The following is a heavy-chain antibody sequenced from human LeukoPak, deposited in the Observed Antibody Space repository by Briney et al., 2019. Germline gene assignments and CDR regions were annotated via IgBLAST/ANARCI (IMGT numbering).Heavy chain of an antibody. CDR1: GFTFSNHG. D-gene: IGHD4-17*01. CDR3: ANLPTTVTTVY. V-gene: IGHV3-23*01. Sequence: SGRSLRLSCAASGFTFSNHGMHWVRQAPGKGLEWVSAISGSGGSTYYADSVKGRFTISRDNSKNTLYLQMNSLRAEDTAVYYCANLPTTVTTVYWGQGTLVTVSS. J-gene: IGHJ4*02. CDR2: ISGSGGST.